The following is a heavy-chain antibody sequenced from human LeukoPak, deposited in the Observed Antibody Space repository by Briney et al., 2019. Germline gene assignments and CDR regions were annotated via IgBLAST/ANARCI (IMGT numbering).Heavy chain of an antibody. Sequence: KPSETLSLTCIVSGYSISSGYYWGWIRQPPGKGLEWIGSIYHSGSTYYNPSLKSRVTISVDTSKNQFSLRLISVTAADTAVYYCAREFHYWGQGTLVTVSS. V-gene: IGHV4-38-2*02. J-gene: IGHJ4*02. CDR3: AREFHY. CDR2: IYHSGST. CDR1: GYSISSGYY.